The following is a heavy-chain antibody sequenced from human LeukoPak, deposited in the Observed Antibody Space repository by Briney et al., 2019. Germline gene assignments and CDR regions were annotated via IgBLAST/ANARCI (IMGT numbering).Heavy chain of an antibody. V-gene: IGHV3-33*01. CDR3: ARDERWYYFDY. CDR1: GFTFSSYG. Sequence: GRSLRLSCAASGFTFSSYGMHWVRQAPGKGLEWVAVIWYDGGNEYYADSVKGRFTISRDNSKNTLYLQMNSLRAEDTAVYYCARDERWYYFDYWGQGTLVTVSS. J-gene: IGHJ4*02. CDR2: IWYDGGNE. D-gene: IGHD6-13*01.